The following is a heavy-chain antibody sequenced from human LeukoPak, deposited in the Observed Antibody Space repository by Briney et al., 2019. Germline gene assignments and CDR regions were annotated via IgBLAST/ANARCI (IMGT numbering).Heavy chain of an antibody. CDR3: SRDGGPPTSVEMATIWPRAFDI. V-gene: IGHV1-69*04. J-gene: IGHJ3*02. CDR2: IIPILGIA. D-gene: IGHD5-24*01. CDR1: GGTFSSYA. Sequence: SVKVSCKASGGTFSSYAISWVRQDPGQGLEWMGRIIPILGIANYAQKFQGRVTITADKSTSTAYMELSSLRSEDTAVYYCSRDGGPPTSVEMATIWPRAFDIWGQGTMVTVSS.